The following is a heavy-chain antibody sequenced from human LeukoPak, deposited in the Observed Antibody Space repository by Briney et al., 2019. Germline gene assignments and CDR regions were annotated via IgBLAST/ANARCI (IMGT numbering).Heavy chain of an antibody. V-gene: IGHV4-59*01. D-gene: IGHD2-8*01. CDR2: VDYSGST. CDR1: GGSISTYY. J-gene: IGHJ4*02. Sequence: SETLSLTCTVSGGSISTYYWSWIRQPPGKGLEWIGYVDYSGSTKYSPSLKSRVTMSVDTSKNQFSLKLSSVTAADTAVYYCARGRGRYCTNGVCSYFDYWGQGTLVTVSS. CDR3: ARGRGRYCTNGVCSYFDY.